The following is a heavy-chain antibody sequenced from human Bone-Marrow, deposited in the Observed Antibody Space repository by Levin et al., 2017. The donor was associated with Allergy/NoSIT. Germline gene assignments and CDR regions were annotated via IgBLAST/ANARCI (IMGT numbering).Heavy chain of an antibody. CDR2: INSDGITT. CDR3: ARDLGDWKPLGAFDI. J-gene: IGHJ3*02. Sequence: GGSLRLSCIASDFTFNNHWMNWVRQAPGKGLVWVSRINSDGITTNYADSVKGRFTISRDNARDTLYLQMNSLRVEDTAMYYCARDLGDWKPLGAFDIWGQGTVVGVSS. D-gene: IGHD3-16*01. CDR1: DFTFNNHW. V-gene: IGHV3-74*01.